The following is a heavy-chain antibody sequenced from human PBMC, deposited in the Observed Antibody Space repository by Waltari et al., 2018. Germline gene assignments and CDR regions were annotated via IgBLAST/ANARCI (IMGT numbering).Heavy chain of an antibody. CDR2: IIPFFGTA. J-gene: IGHJ3*02. CDR3: ARDRDYGGISGGAFDI. V-gene: IGHV1-69*13. CDR1: GGTFSSYA. Sequence: QVQLVQSGAEVKKPGSSVKVSCKASGGTFSSYAISWVRQAPGQGLEWMGGIIPFFGTANYAQKFQGRVTITADESTSTAYMELSSLRSEDTAVYYCARDRDYGGISGGAFDIWGQGTMVTVSS. D-gene: IGHD2-15*01.